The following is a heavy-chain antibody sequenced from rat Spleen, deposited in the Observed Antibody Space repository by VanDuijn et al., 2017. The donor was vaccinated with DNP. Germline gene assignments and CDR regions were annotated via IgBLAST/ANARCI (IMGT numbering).Heavy chain of an antibody. V-gene: IGHV5-25*01. J-gene: IGHJ4*01. CDR2: ISSGGGKT. CDR1: GFTFSHYY. Sequence: EVQVVESGGDLVQPGRSLQLSCSASGFTFSHYYMAWVRQAPKKGLAWVATISSGGGKTYYPDSVKGRFTISRDNAKNSLYLQMNSLKSEDTATYNCARGSGYYGYNYAMDAWGQGTSVTVSS. D-gene: IGHD1-9*01. CDR3: ARGSGYYGYNYAMDA.